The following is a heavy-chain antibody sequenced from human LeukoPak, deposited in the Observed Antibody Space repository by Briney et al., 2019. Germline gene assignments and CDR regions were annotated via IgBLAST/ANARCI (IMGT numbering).Heavy chain of an antibody. V-gene: IGHV3-9*01. CDR1: GFSFDDYA. CDR3: TKDVADYVWGDYRHFDM. CDR2: ITWNSDST. Sequence: GGSLRLSCAASGFSFDDYAMHWVRQSPRKGLEWVAGITWNSDSTALADSVKGRFTISRDNANNSVYLHMNTLTPDDTAVYYCTKDVADYVWGDYRHFDMWGQGTLVTVSA. J-gene: IGHJ4*02. D-gene: IGHD3-16*02.